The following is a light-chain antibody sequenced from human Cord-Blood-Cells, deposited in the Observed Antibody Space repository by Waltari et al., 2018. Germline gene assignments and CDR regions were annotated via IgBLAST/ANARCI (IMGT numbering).Light chain of an antibody. CDR2: DVS. CDR1: SPDAGGYNY. Sequence: QSALTQPASVSGSPGQSIPIPCTGTSPDAGGYNYVSWYQHNPGKAPKPMIYDVSNRPSGVSNRFSGSKSGNTASLTISGLQAEDEADYYCSSYTSSSTWVFGGGTRLTVL. J-gene: IGLJ3*02. CDR3: SSYTSSSTWV. V-gene: IGLV2-14*03.